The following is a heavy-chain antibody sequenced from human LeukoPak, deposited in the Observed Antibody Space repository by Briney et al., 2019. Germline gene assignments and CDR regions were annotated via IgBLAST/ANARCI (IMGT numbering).Heavy chain of an antibody. D-gene: IGHD1-1*01. J-gene: IGHJ5*02. V-gene: IGHV3-21*01. CDR2: INSIGSYM. Sequence: PGGSLRLSCAASGFTFDDYGMSWVRQAPGKGLEWVSSINSIGSYMYYADSVKGRFTISRDNAKDSLYLQMSSLRAEDTAVYYCARDDVAWNDVHWFDPWGQGTLVTVSS. CDR3: ARDDVAWNDVHWFDP. CDR1: GFTFDDYG.